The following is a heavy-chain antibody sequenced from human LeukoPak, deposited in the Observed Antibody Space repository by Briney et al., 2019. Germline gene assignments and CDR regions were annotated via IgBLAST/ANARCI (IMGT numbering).Heavy chain of an antibody. D-gene: IGHD6-13*01. J-gene: IGHJ2*01. Sequence: SETLSLTCSVSGGSISSYDWSWIRQPAGKGLEWIGRTYTSGSTNYNPSLKSRVTMSVDMSKNQFSLKLSSMIAADTAVYYCARASSSWYQDWYFDLWGRGTLVTVPS. CDR2: TYTSGST. V-gene: IGHV4-4*07. CDR3: ARASSSWYQDWYFDL. CDR1: GGSISSYD.